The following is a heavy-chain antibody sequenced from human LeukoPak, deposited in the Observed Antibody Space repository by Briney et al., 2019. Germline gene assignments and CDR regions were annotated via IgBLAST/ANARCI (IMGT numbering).Heavy chain of an antibody. CDR1: GYTFTSYY. J-gene: IGHJ6*03. D-gene: IGHD5-18*01. CDR2: INPSGGST. V-gene: IGHV1-46*01. CDR3: ARHSLGSGYSYGYRPYYYYMDV. Sequence: ASVKVSCKASGYTFTSYYMHWVRQAPGQGLEWMGIINPSGGSTSYAQKFQGRVTMTRDTSTSTVYMELSSLRSEDTAVYYCARHSLGSGYSYGYRPYYYYMDVWGKGTTVTVSS.